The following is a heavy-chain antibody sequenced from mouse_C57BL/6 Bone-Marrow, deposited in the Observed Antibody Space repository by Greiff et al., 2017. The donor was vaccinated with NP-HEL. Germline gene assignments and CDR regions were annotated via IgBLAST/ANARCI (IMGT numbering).Heavy chain of an antibody. CDR2: IDPSDSYT. CDR3: ARRGYSNSWFAY. J-gene: IGHJ3*01. V-gene: IGHV1-50*01. Sequence: QVQLQQPGAELVKPGASVKLSCKASGYTFTSYWMQWVKQRPGQGLEWIGEIDPSDSYTNYNQKFKGKATLTVDTSSSTAYMQLSSLTSEDSAVYYCARRGYSNSWFAYWGQGTLVTVSA. D-gene: IGHD2-5*01. CDR1: GYTFTSYW.